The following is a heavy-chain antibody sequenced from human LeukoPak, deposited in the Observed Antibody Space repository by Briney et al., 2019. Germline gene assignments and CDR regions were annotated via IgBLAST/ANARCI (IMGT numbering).Heavy chain of an antibody. D-gene: IGHD6-13*01. CDR2: VYNSGST. Sequence: SETLSLTCTVSGYSISSGYYWGWIRQPPGKGLEWIGSVYNSGSTYYNPSLKSRVTISVDTSKNQFSLKLRSVTAADTAMYYCARAYSSSWYYNWFDPWGQGTLVTVSS. J-gene: IGHJ5*02. V-gene: IGHV4-38-2*02. CDR3: ARAYSSSWYYNWFDP. CDR1: GYSISSGYY.